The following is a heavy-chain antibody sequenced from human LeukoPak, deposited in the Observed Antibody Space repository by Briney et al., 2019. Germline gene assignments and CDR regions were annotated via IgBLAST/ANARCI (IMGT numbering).Heavy chain of an antibody. V-gene: IGHV6-1*01. CDR3: ARENCSGGTCSMGSDY. CDR2: TYYRSKWYH. D-gene: IGHD2-15*01. Sequence: SQTLPLTCAISGDSVSSNSAAWNWIRQSPSRGLEWLGRTYYRSKWYHDYAVSVKSRITINPDTSKNQFSLQLNSVTPEDTAVYYCARENCSGGTCSMGSDYWGQGTLVTVSS. CDR1: GDSVSSNSAA. J-gene: IGHJ4*02.